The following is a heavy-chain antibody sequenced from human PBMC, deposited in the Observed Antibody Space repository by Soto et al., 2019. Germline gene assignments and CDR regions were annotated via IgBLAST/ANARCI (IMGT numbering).Heavy chain of an antibody. D-gene: IGHD3-9*01. CDR3: ATSFRYFDN. CDR2: INTVSTNI. Sequence: GGSLRLSCAASGFTFSTYTMIWVRQAPGKGLEWVSYINTVSTNIFYADSVKGRFTISRHNDKNSLFLQMNNLTVDDTAVYYCATSFRYFDNWGQGTRGTVSS. J-gene: IGHJ4*02. CDR1: GFTFSTYT. V-gene: IGHV3-48*01.